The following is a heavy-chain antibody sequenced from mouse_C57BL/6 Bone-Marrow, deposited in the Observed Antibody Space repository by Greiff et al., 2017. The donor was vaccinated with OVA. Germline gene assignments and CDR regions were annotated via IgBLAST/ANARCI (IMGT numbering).Heavy chain of an antibody. CDR2: IRSKSNNYAT. Sequence: DVMLVESGGGLVQPKGSLKLSCAASGFSFNTYAMNWVRQAPGKGLEWVARIRSKSNNYATYYADSVKDRFTISRDDSESMLYLQMNNLKTEDTAMYYCVRQNYGSRWYFDVWGTGTTVTVSS. D-gene: IGHD1-1*01. CDR3: VRQNYGSRWYFDV. J-gene: IGHJ1*03. V-gene: IGHV10-1*01. CDR1: GFSFNTYA.